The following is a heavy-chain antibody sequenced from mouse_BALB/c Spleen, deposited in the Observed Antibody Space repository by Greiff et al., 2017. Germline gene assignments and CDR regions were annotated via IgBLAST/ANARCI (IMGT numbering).Heavy chain of an antibody. Sequence: QVQLQQSGAELAKPGASVKMSCKASGYTFTSYWMHWVKQRPGQGLEWIGYINPSTGYTEYNQKFKDKATLTADKSSSTAYMQLSSLTSEDSAVYYCASAYYGNYLYAMDYWGQGTSVTVSS. CDR2: INPSTGYT. D-gene: IGHD2-10*01. J-gene: IGHJ4*01. CDR1: GYTFTSYW. V-gene: IGHV1-7*01. CDR3: ASAYYGNYLYAMDY.